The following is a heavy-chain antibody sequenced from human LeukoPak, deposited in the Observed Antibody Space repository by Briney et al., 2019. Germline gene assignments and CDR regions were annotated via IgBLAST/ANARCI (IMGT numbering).Heavy chain of an antibody. Sequence: SVNVSCKASGFTFTSSAVQWVRHPRGQRQGWIGWGVVGSGNTNYAQKYQERVTITRDMSTSTAYMELSSLRSEDTAVYDCAAADSSYHAVDIWGQGTMVTVSP. CDR2: GVVGSGNT. J-gene: IGHJ3*02. V-gene: IGHV1-58*01. CDR1: GFTFTSSA. D-gene: IGHD6-6*01. CDR3: AAADSSYHAVDI.